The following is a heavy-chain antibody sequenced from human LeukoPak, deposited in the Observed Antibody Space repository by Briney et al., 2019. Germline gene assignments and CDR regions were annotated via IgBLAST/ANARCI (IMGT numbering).Heavy chain of an antibody. CDR2: IIPIFGTA. D-gene: IGHD3-10*01. CDR1: GGTFSSYA. CDR3: ARSPMVRGVIISWFDP. V-gene: IGHV1-69*13. J-gene: IGHJ5*02. Sequence: SVKVSCKASGGTFSSYAISWVRQAPGQGLEWMGGIIPIFGTANHAQKFQGRVTITADVSTSTAYMELSSLRSEDTAVYYCARSPMVRGVIISWFDPWGQGTLVTVSS.